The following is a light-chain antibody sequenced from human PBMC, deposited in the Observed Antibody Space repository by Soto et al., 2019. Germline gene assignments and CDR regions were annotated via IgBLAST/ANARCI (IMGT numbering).Light chain of an antibody. Sequence: DIVMTQSPDSXSXXLXXXXXXXXNXXXXXXYSSTNMNYLAWYQQKPGQPPKLLIYWASTRESGVPDRFSGSGSGTDFSLTISSLQAEDVAVYYCQHYYSAPRTFGQGTKVDIK. CDR3: QHYYSAPRT. CDR1: XXXXYSSTNMNY. V-gene: IGKV4-1*01. CDR2: WAS. J-gene: IGKJ1*01.